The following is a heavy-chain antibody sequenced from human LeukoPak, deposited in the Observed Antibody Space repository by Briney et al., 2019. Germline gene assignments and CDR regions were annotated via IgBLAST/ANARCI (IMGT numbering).Heavy chain of an antibody. CDR3: AELDITMIGGV. CDR2: ISSSSSYI. V-gene: IGHV3-21*01. CDR1: GFTFSSYA. J-gene: IGHJ6*04. D-gene: IGHD3-10*02. Sequence: PGGSLRLSCAASGFTFSSYAMSWVRQAPGKGLEWVSSISSSSSYIYYADSVKGRFTISRDNAKNSLYLQMNSLRAEDTAVYYCAELDITMIGGVWGKGTTVTISS.